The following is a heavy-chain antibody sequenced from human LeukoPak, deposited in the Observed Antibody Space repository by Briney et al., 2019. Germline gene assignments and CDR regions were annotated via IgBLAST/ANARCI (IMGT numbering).Heavy chain of an antibody. J-gene: IGHJ6*03. D-gene: IGHD3-22*01. CDR1: GFTFSSYA. V-gene: IGHV3-23*01. CDR3: AKDDYYDSSGYRPGYYYMDV. CDR2: ISGSGGST. Sequence: GGSLRLSCAASGFTFSSYAMSWVRQAPGKGLEWVSAISGSGGSTYYADSVKGRFTISRDNSKNTLYLQMNSLRAEDTAVYYCAKDDYYDSSGYRPGYYYMDVWGKGATVTVSS.